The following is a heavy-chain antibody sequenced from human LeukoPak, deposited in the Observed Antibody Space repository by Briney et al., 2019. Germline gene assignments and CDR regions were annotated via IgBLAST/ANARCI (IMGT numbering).Heavy chain of an antibody. CDR1: GGSFSGYY. V-gene: IGHV4-34*01. CDR2: INHSGST. CDR3: ARGVSAGYST. J-gene: IGHJ4*02. D-gene: IGHD6-13*01. Sequence: SETLSLTCAVYGGSFSGYYWNWIRQPPGKGLEWIGEINHSGSTNYNPSLKSRVTISVDTSKNQFSLKLSSVTAADTAVYYCARGVSAGYSTWGQGTLVTVSS.